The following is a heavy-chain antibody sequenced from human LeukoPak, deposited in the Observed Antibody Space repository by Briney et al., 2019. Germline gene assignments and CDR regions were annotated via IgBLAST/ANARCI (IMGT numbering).Heavy chain of an antibody. CDR1: GFTFSSYT. V-gene: IGHV3-23*01. J-gene: IGHJ4*02. CDR3: AKVGDYVWGSYSHPYFDY. CDR2: ISGSGGST. Sequence: TGGSLRLSCAASGFTFSSYTMMWVRQAPGKGLEWVSGISGSGGSTYYADSVKGRFTISRDNSKNTLYLQMNSLRAEDTAVYYCAKVGDYVWGSYSHPYFDYWGQGTLVTVSS. D-gene: IGHD3-16*01.